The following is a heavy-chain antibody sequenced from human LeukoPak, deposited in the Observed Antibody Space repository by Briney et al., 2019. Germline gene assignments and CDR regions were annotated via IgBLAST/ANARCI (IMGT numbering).Heavy chain of an antibody. D-gene: IGHD6-13*01. CDR3: ATDSSSWNIFDN. CDR1: GFTFNTYT. CDR2: ISGSGYST. Sequence: GGSLRLSCAASGFTFNTYTMAWVRQAPGKGLEWISSISGSGYSTFYADSVKGRFTISRDNSKKTVRLQMDKLRAEDTAIYYCATDSSSWNIFDNWGQGTLVTVSS. J-gene: IGHJ5*02. V-gene: IGHV3-23*01.